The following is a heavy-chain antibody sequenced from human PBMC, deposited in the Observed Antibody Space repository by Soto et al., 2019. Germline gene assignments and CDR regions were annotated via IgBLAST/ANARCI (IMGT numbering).Heavy chain of an antibody. CDR2: INHSGSN. D-gene: IGHD2-2*01. CDR1: GGSFSGYY. V-gene: IGHV4-34*01. CDR3: ARDIVVRPAANRYGMDV. J-gene: IGHJ6*02. Sequence: PSETLSLTXAVYGGSFSGYYWSWVRQPPREGLEWIGEINHSGSNNYNPSLKSRVTISVDTSKNQFSLKLTSVTAADTAVYYCARDIVVRPAANRYGMDVWGQGTTVTVSS.